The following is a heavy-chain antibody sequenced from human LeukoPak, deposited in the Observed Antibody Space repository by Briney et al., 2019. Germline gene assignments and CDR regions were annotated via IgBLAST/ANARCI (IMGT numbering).Heavy chain of an antibody. CDR2: IYHSGST. V-gene: IGHV4-31*03. D-gene: IGHD5-18*01. CDR1: GGSISSGGYS. CDR3: ARDDTVISVFDI. J-gene: IGHJ3*02. Sequence: SETLSLTCTVPGGSISSGGYSWSWIRQHPGKGLQWIGYIYHSGSTYYNPSLKSRVTISVDTSKNQFSLRVNSVTAADTAVYFCARDDTVISVFDIWGQGTMVTVSS.